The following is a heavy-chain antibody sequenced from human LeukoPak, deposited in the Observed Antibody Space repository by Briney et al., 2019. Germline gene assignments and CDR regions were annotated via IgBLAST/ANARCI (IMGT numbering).Heavy chain of an antibody. CDR3: AKDGYSSSWYGRTNKSYYFDY. V-gene: IGHV3-20*04. Sequence: GGSLRLSCAASGFTFDDYGMSWVRQAPGKGLEWVSGINWNGGSTGYADSVKGRFTISRDNAKNSLYLQMNSLRAEDTALYYCAKDGYSSSWYGRTNKSYYFDYWGQGTLVTVSS. CDR2: INWNGGST. CDR1: GFTFDDYG. J-gene: IGHJ4*02. D-gene: IGHD6-13*01.